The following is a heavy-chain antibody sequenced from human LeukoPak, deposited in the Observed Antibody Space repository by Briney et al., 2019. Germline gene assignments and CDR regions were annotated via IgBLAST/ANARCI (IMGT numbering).Heavy chain of an antibody. V-gene: IGHV1-46*01. J-gene: IGHJ4*02. CDR3: ARVSTYCNSISCLYYFDY. CDR2: INPSGGNT. D-gene: IGHD2-2*01. Sequence: ASVKVSCKASGYTFTSYYMHWVRQAPGQGLEWMGIINPSGGNTSYAQKFQGRVTMTRDTSTSTVYMELSSLISQDTAVYYCARVSTYCNSISCLYYFDYWGQGTLVTVSS. CDR1: GYTFTSYY.